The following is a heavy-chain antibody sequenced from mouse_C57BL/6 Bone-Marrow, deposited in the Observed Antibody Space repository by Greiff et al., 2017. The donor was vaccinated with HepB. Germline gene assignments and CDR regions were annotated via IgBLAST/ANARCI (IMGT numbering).Heavy chain of an antibody. CDR3: ARDYGGRHYFDY. D-gene: IGHD2-4*01. J-gene: IGHJ2*01. Sequence: QVQLKQSGPELVKPGASVKLSCKASGYAFTSSWMNWVKQRPGKGLEWIGRIYPGDGDTNYNGKFKGKATLTAEKSSSTAYMQLSSLTSEDSAVYFCARDYGGRHYFDYWGQGTTLTVSS. CDR2: IYPGDGDT. V-gene: IGHV1-82*01. CDR1: GYAFTSSW.